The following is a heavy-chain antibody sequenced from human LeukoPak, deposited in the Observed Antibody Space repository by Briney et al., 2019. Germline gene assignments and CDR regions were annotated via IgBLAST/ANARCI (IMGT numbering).Heavy chain of an antibody. CDR1: GGSISSGGYY. D-gene: IGHD3-10*01. V-gene: IGHV4-30-2*01. J-gene: IGHJ5*02. Sequence: RTSETLSLTCTVSGGSISSGGYYWSWIRQPPGKGLEWIGYIYHSGSTYYNPSLKSRVTISVDRSKNQFSLKLSSVTAADTAVYYCARESAYYGSGTLMELPWGQGTLVTVSS. CDR2: IYHSGST. CDR3: ARESAYYGSGTLMELP.